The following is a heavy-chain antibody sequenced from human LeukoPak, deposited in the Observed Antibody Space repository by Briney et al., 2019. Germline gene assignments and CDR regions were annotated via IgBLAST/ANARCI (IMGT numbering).Heavy chain of an antibody. Sequence: PGGSLRLSCVTSGFTFFTHPMNWVRQAPGKGLEWVSAISGSGGSTYYADSVKGRFTISRDNSKNTLYLQMNSLRAEDTAVYYCVKLATPDGMDVWGQGTTVTVSS. J-gene: IGHJ6*02. V-gene: IGHV3-23*01. CDR1: GFTFFTHP. CDR2: ISGSGGST. CDR3: VKLATPDGMDV.